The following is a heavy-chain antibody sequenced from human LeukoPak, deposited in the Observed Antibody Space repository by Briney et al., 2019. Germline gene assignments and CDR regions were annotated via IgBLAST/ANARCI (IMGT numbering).Heavy chain of an antibody. CDR3: TRDPRVVDV. J-gene: IGHJ4*02. Sequence: GGSLRLSCAASGFTFSDYYMTWIRQSPGRGLEWLSYISPRDTYINYADSVKGRFTISRDDATNSLYLQLNSLRDEDTAVYFCTRDPRVVDVWGQGTLVTVSS. CDR1: GFTFSDYY. V-gene: IGHV3-11*01. CDR2: ISPRDTYI.